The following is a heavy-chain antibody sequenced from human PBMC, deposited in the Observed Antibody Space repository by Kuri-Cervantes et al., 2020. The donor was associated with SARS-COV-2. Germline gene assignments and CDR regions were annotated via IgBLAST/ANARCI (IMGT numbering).Heavy chain of an antibody. CDR3: ARGSSSHRPFDY. Sequence: SETLSLTCAVSGYSIRSGYYWGWIRQPPGKGLEWIGSIYHSGSTYYNPSLKSRVTISVDTSKNQFSLKLSSVTAADTAVYYCARGSSSHRPFDYWGQGTLVTVSS. D-gene: IGHD6-6*01. CDR2: IYHSGST. J-gene: IGHJ4*02. CDR1: GYSIRSGYY. V-gene: IGHV4-38-2*01.